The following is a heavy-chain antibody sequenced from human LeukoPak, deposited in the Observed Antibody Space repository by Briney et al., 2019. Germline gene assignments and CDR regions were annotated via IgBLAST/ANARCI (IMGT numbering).Heavy chain of an antibody. CDR3: ARARRGGGTTVDY. CDR1: GGSISSSSYY. D-gene: IGHD3-16*01. V-gene: IGHV4-39*07. Sequence: SETLSLTCTVSGGSISSSSYYWGWIRQPPGKGLEWIGSIYYSGSTNYNPSLKSRVTISVDTSKNQFSLKLSSVTAADTAVYYCARARRGGGTTVDYWGQGTLVTVSS. J-gene: IGHJ4*02. CDR2: IYYSGST.